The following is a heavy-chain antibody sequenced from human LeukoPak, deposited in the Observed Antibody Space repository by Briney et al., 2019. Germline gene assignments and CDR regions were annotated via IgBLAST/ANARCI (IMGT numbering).Heavy chain of an antibody. CDR1: GFTFSSHW. V-gene: IGHV3-7*03. Sequence: GGSLRLSCAASGFTFSSHWMSWVRQAPGKGLEWVANIKQDGSEKYYVDSVKGRFTISRDNAKNSLFLQMNSLRAEDTAVYYCARDRDYYGMDVWAKGPRSPSPQ. CDR2: IKQDGSEK. CDR3: ARDRDYYGMDV. J-gene: IGHJ6*04. D-gene: IGHD5-24*01.